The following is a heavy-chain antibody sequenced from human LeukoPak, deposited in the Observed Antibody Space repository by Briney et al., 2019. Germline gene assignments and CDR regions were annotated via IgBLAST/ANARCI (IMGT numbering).Heavy chain of an antibody. D-gene: IGHD3-9*01. CDR2: IYYSGST. CDR3: ARGTLRYFDWLPPEIDY. Sequence: SETLSLTCTVSGGSISSYYWSWIRQPPGKGLEWIGYIYYSGSTNYNPSLKSRVTISVDTSKNQFSLKLSSVTAADTAVYYCARGTLRYFDWLPPEIDYWGQGTLVTVSS. V-gene: IGHV4-59*01. J-gene: IGHJ4*02. CDR1: GGSISSYY.